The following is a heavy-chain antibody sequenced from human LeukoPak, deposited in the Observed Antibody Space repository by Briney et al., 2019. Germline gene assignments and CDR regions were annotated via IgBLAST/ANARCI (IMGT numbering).Heavy chain of an antibody. D-gene: IGHD3-16*01. CDR3: ARGRRLKLNTKLYWFDP. V-gene: IGHV4-34*01. J-gene: IGHJ5*02. Sequence: PSETLSLTCAVYGGSFSGYYWSWIRQPPGKGLEWIGEINHGGSTNYNPSLKSRVTISVDTSKNQFSLKLSSVTAADTAVYYCARGRRLKLNTKLYWFDPWGQGTLVTVSS. CDR1: GGSFSGYY. CDR2: INHGGST.